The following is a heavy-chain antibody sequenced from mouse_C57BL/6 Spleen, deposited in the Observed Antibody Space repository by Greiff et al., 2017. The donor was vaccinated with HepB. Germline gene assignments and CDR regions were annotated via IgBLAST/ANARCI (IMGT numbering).Heavy chain of an antibody. CDR1: GFSLTSYG. J-gene: IGHJ4*01. CDR2: IWRGGST. D-gene: IGHD1-1*01. Sequence: VQLQQSGPGLVQPSQSLSITCTVSGFSLTSYGIHWVRQSPGKGLEWLGVIWRGGSTDYNAAFMSRLSITKDNSKSQVFFKMNSLQADDTAIYYCAKPTTVVAPYAMDYWGQGTSVTVSS. V-gene: IGHV2-5*01. CDR3: AKPTTVVAPYAMDY.